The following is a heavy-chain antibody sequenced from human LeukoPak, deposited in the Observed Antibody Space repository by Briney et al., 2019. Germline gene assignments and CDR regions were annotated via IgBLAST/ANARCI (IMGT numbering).Heavy chain of an antibody. D-gene: IGHD6-19*01. V-gene: IGHV3-21*01. CDR2: ISSSSSYM. J-gene: IGHJ6*02. Sequence: GGSLRLSCAASGFTFSSYSMNWVRQAPGKGLEWVSSISSSSSYMYYADSVKGRFTISRDNAKNSLYLQMNSLRAEDTAVYYCARRYSSGWYASYYYYGMDVWGQGTTVTVSS. CDR1: GFTFSSYS. CDR3: ARRYSSGWYASYYYYGMDV.